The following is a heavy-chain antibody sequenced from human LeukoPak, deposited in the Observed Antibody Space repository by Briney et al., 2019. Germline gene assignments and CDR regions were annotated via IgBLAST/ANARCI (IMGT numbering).Heavy chain of an antibody. CDR1: VFTYISYG. Sequence: GGALRLSCAAPVFTYISYGMHWVRHAPGKGLEWVAVISYDGSNKYYADSVKGRFTISRDNTKSTLYLEMNSLRAEDTAVYYCAKERWLRFFDYWGQGTLVTVSS. V-gene: IGHV3-30*18. D-gene: IGHD5-12*01. CDR3: AKERWLRFFDY. CDR2: ISYDGSNK. J-gene: IGHJ4*02.